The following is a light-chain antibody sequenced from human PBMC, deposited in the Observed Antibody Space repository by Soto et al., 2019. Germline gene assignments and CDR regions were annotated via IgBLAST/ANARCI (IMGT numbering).Light chain of an antibody. CDR3: LLYYSGARL. J-gene: IGLJ2*01. CDR2: DTS. V-gene: IGLV7-46*01. CDR1: TGSVTSRHF. Sequence: QAVVTQEPSLTVSPGGTVTLTCESSTGSVTSRHFPYWFQQKPGQAPRTLIYDTSNKHSWTPARFSGFLLGGKAALTLSGAQAEDEADYYCLLYYSGARLFGGGTKLTVL.